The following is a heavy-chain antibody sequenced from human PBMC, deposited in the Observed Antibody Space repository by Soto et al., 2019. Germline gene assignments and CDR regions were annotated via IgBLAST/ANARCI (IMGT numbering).Heavy chain of an antibody. Sequence: ASVKVSCTASVYTFTSYYIHCVRQAPGQGLEWMGIINPSGGSTSYAQKFQGRVTMTRDTSTSTVYMELSSLRSEDTAVYYCARDMYGDYVLGRDYWGQGTLVTVSS. D-gene: IGHD4-17*01. CDR3: ARDMYGDYVLGRDY. CDR2: INPSGGST. V-gene: IGHV1-46*03. J-gene: IGHJ4*02. CDR1: VYTFTSYY.